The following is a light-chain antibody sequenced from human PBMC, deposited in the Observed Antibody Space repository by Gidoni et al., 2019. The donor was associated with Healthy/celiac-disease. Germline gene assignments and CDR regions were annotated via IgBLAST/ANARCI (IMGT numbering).Light chain of an antibody. J-gene: IGKJ2*01. CDR2: DAS. CDR3: QQYGSSPPYT. CDR1: PSVSSSY. V-gene: IGKV3-20*01. Sequence: EIALTQSPGTLSLSPGERATLSCTARPSVSSSYLAWYQQKPGEAARLLIYDASSRATGIPDRFSGSGSGTDFTLTISRLEPEDVAVYYCQQYGSSPPYTFGQGTKLEIK.